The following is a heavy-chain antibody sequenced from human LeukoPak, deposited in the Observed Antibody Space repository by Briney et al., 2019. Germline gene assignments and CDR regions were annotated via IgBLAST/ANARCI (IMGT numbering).Heavy chain of an antibody. V-gene: IGHV4-39*01. CDR2: IYYSGST. CDR1: GGSSSGYY. Sequence: SETLSLTCAVYGGSSSGYYWGWIRQSPGKGLEWIGSIYYSGSTYYNPSLKSRVTISVDTSKNQFSLKLSSVTAADTAVYYCARPYSSSWKGGFDYWGQGTLVTVSS. D-gene: IGHD6-13*01. J-gene: IGHJ4*02. CDR3: ARPYSSSWKGGFDY.